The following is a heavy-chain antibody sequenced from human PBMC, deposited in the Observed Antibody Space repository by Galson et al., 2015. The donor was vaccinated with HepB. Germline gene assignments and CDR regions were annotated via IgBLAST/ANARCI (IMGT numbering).Heavy chain of an antibody. V-gene: IGHV3-30-3*01. D-gene: IGHD5-24*01. Sequence: SLRLSCAASGFTFSSYAMHWVRQAPGKGLEWVAVISYDGSNKYYADSVKGRFTISRDNSKNALYLQMNSLRAEDTAVYYCARDPAEMATRYYFDYWGQGTLVTVSS. CDR3: ARDPAEMATRYYFDY. CDR2: ISYDGSNK. CDR1: GFTFSSYA. J-gene: IGHJ4*02.